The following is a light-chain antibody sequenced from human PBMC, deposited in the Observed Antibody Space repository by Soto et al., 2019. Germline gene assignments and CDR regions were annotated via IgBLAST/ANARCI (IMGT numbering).Light chain of an antibody. V-gene: IGLV2-23*03. J-gene: IGLJ2*01. CDR1: SSDVGSYNL. CDR2: EGS. Sequence: QSALTQHASVSGSPGQSITISCTGTSSDVGSYNLVSWYQQHPGKAPKLMIYEGSKRPSGVSNRFSGSKSGNTASLTISGLQAEDEADYYCCSYAGSITVDVVFGGGNKVTVL. CDR3: CSYAGSITVDVV.